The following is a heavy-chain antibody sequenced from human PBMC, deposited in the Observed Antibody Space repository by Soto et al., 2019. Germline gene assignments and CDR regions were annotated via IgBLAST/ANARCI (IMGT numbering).Heavy chain of an antibody. CDR3: ARVTIRSYGMDV. Sequence: ASVKVSCKASGYTFTGCYMHWVRQAPGQGLEWMGWINPNSGGTNYAQKFQGRVTMTRDTSISTAYMELSRLRSDDTAVYYCARVTIRSYGMDVWGQGTTVTVSS. J-gene: IGHJ6*02. CDR1: GYTFTGCY. D-gene: IGHD5-12*01. CDR2: INPNSGGT. V-gene: IGHV1-2*02.